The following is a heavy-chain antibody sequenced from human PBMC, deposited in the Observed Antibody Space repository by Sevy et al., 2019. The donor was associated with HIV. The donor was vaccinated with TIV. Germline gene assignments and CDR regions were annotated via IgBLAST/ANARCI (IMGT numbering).Heavy chain of an antibody. CDR2: HYHSDST. Sequence: SETLSLTCAVSGGSIPGHYWSWIRQTPQKGLEWIGYHYHSDSTKYNPSLKSRATISVHTSKNQFFLSLSSVTAADTDVYYCARVDNSGTYVLYWAQGIRVTVSS. CDR3: ARVDNSGTYVLY. V-gene: IGHV4-59*11. D-gene: IGHD3-10*01. J-gene: IGHJ4*02. CDR1: GGSIPGHY.